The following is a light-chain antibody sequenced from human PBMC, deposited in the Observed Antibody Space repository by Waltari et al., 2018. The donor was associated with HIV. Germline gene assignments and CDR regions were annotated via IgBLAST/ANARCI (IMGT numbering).Light chain of an antibody. CDR3: CSYAGNFFV. CDR2: DVG. CDR1: SSDVGGYDF. V-gene: IGLV2-11*01. Sequence: QSALTQPRSVSGSPGQSVTISCIGTSSDVGGYDFVSWYQQHPGKAPKLMIYDVGKRPSGVPARFSGSKSSNTASLTISGLQAEDEADYFCCSYAGNFFVFGTGTQVSVL. J-gene: IGLJ1*01.